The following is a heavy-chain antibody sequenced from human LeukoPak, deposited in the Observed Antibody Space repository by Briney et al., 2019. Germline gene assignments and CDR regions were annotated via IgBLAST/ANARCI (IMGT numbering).Heavy chain of an antibody. D-gene: IGHD6-13*01. J-gene: IGHJ4*02. CDR3: AVHPGFSSWTAHRGILDY. CDR2: IVVGSGNT. Sequence: SVKVSCKASGFTFTSSAVQWVRQARGQRLEWIGWIVVGSGNTNYAQKFQERVTITRDMSTSTAYMELSSLRSEDTAVYYCAVHPGFSSWTAHRGILDYWGQGTLVTVSS. V-gene: IGHV1-58*01. CDR1: GFTFTSSA.